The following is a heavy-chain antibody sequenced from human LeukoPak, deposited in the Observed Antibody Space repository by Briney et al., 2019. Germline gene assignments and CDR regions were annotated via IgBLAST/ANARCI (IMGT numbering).Heavy chain of an antibody. CDR3: ARESLGAFDI. Sequence: GGSLTLSCAASGFTVSSNYMSWVRQAPGKELEWVSVIYSGGSTYYADSVKGRFTISRDNSKNTLYLQMNSLRAEDTAVYYCARESLGAFDIWGQGTMVTVSS. V-gene: IGHV3-66*01. D-gene: IGHD3-16*01. J-gene: IGHJ3*02. CDR1: GFTVSSNY. CDR2: IYSGGST.